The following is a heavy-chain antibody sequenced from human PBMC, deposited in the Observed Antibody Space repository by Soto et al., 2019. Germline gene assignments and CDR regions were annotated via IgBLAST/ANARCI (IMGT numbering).Heavy chain of an antibody. D-gene: IGHD2-15*01. Sequence: GASVKVSCKASGGTFSSYTLSWVRQAPGQGLEWMGRIIPILGTANYAQKFQGRVTITADESTSTAYMELSSLRSEDTAVYYCAREKYCSGGSCLYYFDYWGQGTLVTVSS. CDR1: GGTFSSYT. CDR2: IIPILGTA. V-gene: IGHV1-69*08. CDR3: AREKYCSGGSCLYYFDY. J-gene: IGHJ4*02.